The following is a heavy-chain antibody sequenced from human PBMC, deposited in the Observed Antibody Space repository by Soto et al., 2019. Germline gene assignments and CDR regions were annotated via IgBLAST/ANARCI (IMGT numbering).Heavy chain of an antibody. CDR3: AKDWGHIAVAAITGNSAVPI. D-gene: IGHD6-19*01. Sequence: QLQLVEAGGGVVQPGRSLRLSCAASGFTFSSYGIHWVRQAPGKGLEWVAVISYDGTKKWYADSVRGRVTISRDNSKNTLFLQMNSLTAEDTAVYYCAKDWGHIAVAAITGNSAVPIWGQGTVLTVSS. CDR2: ISYDGTKK. V-gene: IGHV3-30*18. CDR1: GFTFSSYG. J-gene: IGHJ3*02.